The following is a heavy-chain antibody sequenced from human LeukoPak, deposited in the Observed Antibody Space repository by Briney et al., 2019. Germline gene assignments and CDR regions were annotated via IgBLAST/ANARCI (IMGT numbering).Heavy chain of an antibody. V-gene: IGHV3-30*04. CDR2: ISYDGSNK. CDR3: ARVPSYGHHYFDY. D-gene: IGHD5-18*01. J-gene: IGHJ4*02. Sequence: PGGSLRLSCAASGFTFSSYAMHWVRQAPGKGLEWVAVISYDGSNKYYADSVKGRFTISRDNPKNTLYLQMNSLRAEDTAVYYCARVPSYGHHYFDYWGQGTLVTVSS. CDR1: GFTFSSYA.